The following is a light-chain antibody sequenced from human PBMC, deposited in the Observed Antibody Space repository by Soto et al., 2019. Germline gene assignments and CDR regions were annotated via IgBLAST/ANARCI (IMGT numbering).Light chain of an antibody. V-gene: IGKV3-11*01. J-gene: IGKJ3*01. CDR2: DAS. CDR3: QQRSKREFT. Sequence: EIVLTQSPATLSLSPGERATLSCRASQSVSSYLAWYQQKPGQAPRLLIYDASNRATGIPARFSGSGSGTDFTLTISSLEPEDFAVYYCQQRSKREFTFGPGTKVDIK. CDR1: QSVSSY.